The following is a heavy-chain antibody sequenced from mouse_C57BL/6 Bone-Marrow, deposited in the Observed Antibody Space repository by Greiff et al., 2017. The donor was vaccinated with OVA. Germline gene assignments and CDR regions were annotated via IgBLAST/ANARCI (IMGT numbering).Heavy chain of an antibody. Sequence: QVQLKQPGAELVKPGASVKLSCKASGYTFTSYWMHWVKQRPGQGLEWIGMIHPNSGSTNYNEKFKSKATLTVDKSSSTAYMQLSSLTSEDSAVYYCARRATVVAYYYAMDYWGQGTSVTVSS. J-gene: IGHJ4*01. D-gene: IGHD1-1*01. V-gene: IGHV1-64*01. CDR2: IHPNSGST. CDR3: ARRATVVAYYYAMDY. CDR1: GYTFTSYW.